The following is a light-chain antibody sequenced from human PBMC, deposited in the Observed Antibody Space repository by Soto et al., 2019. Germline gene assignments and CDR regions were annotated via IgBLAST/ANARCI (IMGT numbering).Light chain of an antibody. CDR3: LQDFNYPRT. J-gene: IGKJ1*01. Sequence: AIQMTQSPSSVSAYVGNRVTITCRASLAIRNDLGWYQKKPGKAPKLLIYAASTLQSGVPSRFIGRGSGTDFTLTISSLQPEDIATYYCLQDFNYPRTFGQGTKVEVE. CDR2: AAS. V-gene: IGKV1-6*01. CDR1: LAIRND.